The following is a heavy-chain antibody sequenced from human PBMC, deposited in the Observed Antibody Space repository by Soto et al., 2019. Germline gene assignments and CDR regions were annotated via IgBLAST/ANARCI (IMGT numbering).Heavy chain of an antibody. CDR1: GGSFSGYY. Sequence: QVQLQQWGAGLLKPSETLSLTCAVYGGSFSGYYWSWIRQPPGKGLERIGEINQSGGTNYNPSLKSRVTISVDTSKTQFSLKLSSVTAADTAVYYCARTYSSSWSPFDSWGQGTLVTVSS. CDR3: ARTYSSSWSPFDS. V-gene: IGHV4-34*01. CDR2: INQSGGT. J-gene: IGHJ4*02. D-gene: IGHD6-13*01.